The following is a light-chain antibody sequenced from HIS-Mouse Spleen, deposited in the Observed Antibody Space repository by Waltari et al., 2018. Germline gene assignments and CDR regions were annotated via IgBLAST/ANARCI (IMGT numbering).Light chain of an antibody. Sequence: QSALTQPASVSGSPGQSITISCTGTSSDVGSYNLVPWYQQHPGKAPKLMIYEGSKRPSGVSNRFSGSKSGNTASLTISGLQAEDEADYYCCSYAGSHWVFGGGTKLTVL. CDR3: CSYAGSHWV. V-gene: IGLV2-23*01. CDR2: EGS. J-gene: IGLJ3*02. CDR1: SSDVGSYNL.